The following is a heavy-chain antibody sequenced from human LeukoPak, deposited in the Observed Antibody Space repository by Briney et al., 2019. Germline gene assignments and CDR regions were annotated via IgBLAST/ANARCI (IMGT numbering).Heavy chain of an antibody. CDR2: VSYDGSSK. D-gene: IGHD5-18*01. V-gene: IGHV3-30*04. Sequence: PGGSLRLSCAASGFTFSRYAMHWVRQAPGKGLEWVALVSYDGSSKYYADSVGGRSTISRDNSKNTLYLQMNSLRAEDTAVYYCARELSGNNYGYSDYWGQGTLVTVSS. J-gene: IGHJ4*02. CDR1: GFTFSRYA. CDR3: ARELSGNNYGYSDY.